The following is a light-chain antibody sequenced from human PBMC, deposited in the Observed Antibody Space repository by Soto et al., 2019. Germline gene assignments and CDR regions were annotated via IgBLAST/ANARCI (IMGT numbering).Light chain of an antibody. J-gene: IGLJ1*01. CDR3: SSYADSNSYV. CDR1: SSDVGGYNY. Sequence: SVLTQPPPASGSPGQSVTISCTGTSSDVGGYNYVYWYQQHPGKAPKLMIYEVTKRPSGVPDRFSGSKSGNTASLTVSGLQAEDEADYYCSSYADSNSYVFGTGTKVTVL. V-gene: IGLV2-8*01. CDR2: EVT.